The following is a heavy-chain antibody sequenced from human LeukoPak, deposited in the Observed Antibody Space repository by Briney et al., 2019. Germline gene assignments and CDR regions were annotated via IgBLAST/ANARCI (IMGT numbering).Heavy chain of an antibody. D-gene: IGHD3-10*01. CDR2: IYDRGPA. J-gene: IGHJ5*01. CDR1: GYAITSGGFS. CDR3: ARSRQASGLFNS. Sequence: SETLSLTCTVSGYAITSGGFSWNWIRQPPGKGLEWIGCIYDRGPAYYNPSLKSRFTISVDRPKNQFFLNVTSLTAADTAVYYCARSRQASGLFNSWGQGTLVVVSP. V-gene: IGHV4-30-2*01.